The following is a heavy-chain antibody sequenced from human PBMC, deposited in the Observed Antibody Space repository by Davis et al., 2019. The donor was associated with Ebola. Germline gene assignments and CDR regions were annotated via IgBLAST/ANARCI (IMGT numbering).Heavy chain of an antibody. CDR2: IWYDGSNK. Sequence: GGSLRLSCAASGFTFSSYGMHWVRQAPGKGLEWVAVIWYDGSNKYYADSVKGRFTISRDNSKNTLYLQMNSLRAEDTAVYYCAKGAYYYGLRYFDYWGQGTLVTVSS. J-gene: IGHJ4*02. D-gene: IGHD3-10*01. V-gene: IGHV3-33*06. CDR3: AKGAYYYGLRYFDY. CDR1: GFTFSSYG.